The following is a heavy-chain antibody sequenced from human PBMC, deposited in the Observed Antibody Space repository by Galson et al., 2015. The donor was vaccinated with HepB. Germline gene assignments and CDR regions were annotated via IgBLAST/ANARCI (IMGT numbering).Heavy chain of an antibody. D-gene: IGHD3-10*01. CDR1: GFTFSVPY. Sequence: SLRLSCAASGFTFSVPYMSWIRQAPGKGLEWVSYISSSSSYTNYADSVKGRFTISRDNAKNSLYLQMNSLRAEDTAVYYCARGLGELVDYWGQGTLVTVSS. J-gene: IGHJ4*02. V-gene: IGHV3-11*06. CDR3: ARGLGELVDY. CDR2: ISSSSSYT.